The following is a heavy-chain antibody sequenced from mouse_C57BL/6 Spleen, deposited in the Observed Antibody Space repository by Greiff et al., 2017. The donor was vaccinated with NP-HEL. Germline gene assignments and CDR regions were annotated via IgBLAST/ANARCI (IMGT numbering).Heavy chain of an antibody. CDR2: IHPNSGST. V-gene: IGHV1-64*01. J-gene: IGHJ3*01. D-gene: IGHD2-5*01. Sequence: QVQLQQPGAELVKPGASVKLSCKASGYTFTSYWMHWVKQRPGQGLEWIGMIHPNSGSTNYNEKFKSKATLTVDKSSSTAYMQLSSLTSEDSAVYYCARSAYYSNPWFAYWGQGTLVTVSA. CDR3: ARSAYYSNPWFAY. CDR1: GYTFTSYW.